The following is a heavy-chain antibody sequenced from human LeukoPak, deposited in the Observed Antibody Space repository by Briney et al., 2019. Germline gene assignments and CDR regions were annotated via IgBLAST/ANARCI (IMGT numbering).Heavy chain of an antibody. J-gene: IGHJ5*02. CDR3: ARLWSYYDSSGYYDWFDP. D-gene: IGHD3-22*01. V-gene: IGHV4-39*01. Sequence: SETLSLTCTVSGGSISSSSYYWGWIRQPPGKGLEWIGSIYYSGSTYYNPSLKSRVTISVDTSNNQFSLKLSSVTAADAAVYYCARLWSYYDSSGYYDWFDPWGQGTLVTVSS. CDR1: GGSISSSSYY. CDR2: IYYSGST.